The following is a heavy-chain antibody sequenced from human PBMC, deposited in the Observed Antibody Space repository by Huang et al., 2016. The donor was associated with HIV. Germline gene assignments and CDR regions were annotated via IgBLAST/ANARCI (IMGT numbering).Heavy chain of an antibody. CDR3: ARSGGAYTDNWLDH. Sequence: VQLVQSGAAEKKPGASVKVSCKASGYTFSSNDLHWVRQATGLGFEWMGIIKPGDNSKTFGPKCRGRLTMTRDTSTSTVYMELNSLTSHDTAVYYCARSGGAYTDNWLDHWGQGTLVTVSS. V-gene: IGHV1-46*01. D-gene: IGHD3-16*01. CDR2: IKPGDNSK. CDR1: GYTFSSND. J-gene: IGHJ5*02.